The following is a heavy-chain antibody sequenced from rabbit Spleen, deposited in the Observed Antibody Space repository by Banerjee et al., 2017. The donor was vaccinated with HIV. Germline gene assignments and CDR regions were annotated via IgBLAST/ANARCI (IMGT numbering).Heavy chain of an antibody. CDR3: ARGANNIGYSSGL. CDR2: INIVTGKS. CDR1: GVSLNDKDV. J-gene: IGHJ4*01. D-gene: IGHD1-1*01. Sequence: EQLEESGGGLVKPEGSLTLTCKASGVSLNDKDVMCWVRQAPGKGLEWIACINIVTGKSVYASWAKGRIIMSRTSSTTVTLQMTSLTVADTATYWCARGANNIGYSSGLWGPGTLVTVS. V-gene: IGHV1S45*01.